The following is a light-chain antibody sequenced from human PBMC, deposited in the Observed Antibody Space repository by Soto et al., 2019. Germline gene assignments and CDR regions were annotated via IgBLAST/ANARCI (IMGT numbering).Light chain of an antibody. Sequence: QSALTQPPSASGSPGQSVTISCTGTSSDVGGYNYVSWYQQHPGRAPKVMIYEVSERPSGVPDRFSGSKSGNTASLIVSGLQAEDEADYYCSSYAGSNKYVVFGGGTKLTV. CDR1: SSDVGGYNY. J-gene: IGLJ2*01. CDR2: EVS. CDR3: SSYAGSNKYVV. V-gene: IGLV2-8*01.